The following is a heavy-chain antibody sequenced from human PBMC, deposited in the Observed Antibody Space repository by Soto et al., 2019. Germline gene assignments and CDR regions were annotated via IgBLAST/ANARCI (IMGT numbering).Heavy chain of an antibody. CDR3: ARQIYDSDTGPNFQYYFDS. V-gene: IGHV5-10-1*01. Sequence: GESLKISCKGSGYSFTSYWISWVRQMPGKGLEWMGRIDPSDSYTNYTPSFIGHVTISADKSISTAYLQWSSLKASDTAMYYCARQIYDSDTGPNFQYYFDSWGHGTPVTVSS. D-gene: IGHD3-22*01. CDR2: IDPSDSYT. CDR1: GYSFTSYW. J-gene: IGHJ4*01.